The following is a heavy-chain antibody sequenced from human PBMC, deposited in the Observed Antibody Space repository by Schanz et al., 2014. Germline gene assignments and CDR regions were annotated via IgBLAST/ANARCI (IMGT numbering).Heavy chain of an antibody. Sequence: QVQLVESGGGVVQPGGSLRLSCAASGFTFSSYGMHWVRQAPGKGLEWLAVISYDGSNKYKSPSASVKGRLAISRDNSKNTLYLQMKSLGLEDTAVYYCARDKGGYYPFDYWGQGTLVTVSS. V-gene: IGHV3-30*19. CDR2: ISYDGSNK. D-gene: IGHD3-3*01. J-gene: IGHJ4*02. CDR3: ARDKGGYYPFDY. CDR1: GFTFSSYG.